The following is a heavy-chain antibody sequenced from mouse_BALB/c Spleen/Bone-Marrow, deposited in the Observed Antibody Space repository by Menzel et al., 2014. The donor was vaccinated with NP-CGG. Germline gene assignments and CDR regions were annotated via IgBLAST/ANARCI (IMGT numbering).Heavy chain of an antibody. Sequence: EVMLVESGGGLVKPGGSLKLSCAASGSTFSSYAMSWVRQTPEKRLEWVATISSGGSYTYYPDSVKGRFTISRDNAKNTLYLQMSSLRSEDTAMYYCARGGGYDWYFDVWGAGTTVTVSS. D-gene: IGHD2-2*01. V-gene: IGHV5-9-1*01. CDR2: ISSGGSYT. CDR1: GSTFSSYA. J-gene: IGHJ1*01. CDR3: ARGGGYDWYFDV.